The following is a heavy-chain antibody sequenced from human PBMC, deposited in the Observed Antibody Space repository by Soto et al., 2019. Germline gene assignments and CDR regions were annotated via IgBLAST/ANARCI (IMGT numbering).Heavy chain of an antibody. Sequence: EVHLLESGGGLVQPGGSLRLSCGASGFTFSNYAVAWIRQAPGKGLEWASVIGSDGGAIHYADSVKGRFTISRDNSKNTFYLKKKSRRVKNRARFYWEKYSTTGGWRYFPFGAQETVVTPSS. CDR3: EKYSTTGGWRYFPF. CDR2: IGSDGGAI. D-gene: IGHD3-9*01. V-gene: IGHV3-23*01. CDR1: GFTFSNYA. J-gene: IGHJ4*02.